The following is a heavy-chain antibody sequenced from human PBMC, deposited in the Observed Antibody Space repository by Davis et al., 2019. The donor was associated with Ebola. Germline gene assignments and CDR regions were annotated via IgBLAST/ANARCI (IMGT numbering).Heavy chain of an antibody. Sequence: AASAKVSCKASGYTFTSYGFNWVRQAPGQGLEWMGWISAYNGNTNYAQKLQGRVTMTTDTSTSTAYMELRSLRSDDTAVYYCARDLGMVRGYYFDYWGQGTLVTVSS. J-gene: IGHJ4*02. CDR3: ARDLGMVRGYYFDY. CDR2: ISAYNGNT. CDR1: GYTFTSYG. D-gene: IGHD3-10*01. V-gene: IGHV1-18*04.